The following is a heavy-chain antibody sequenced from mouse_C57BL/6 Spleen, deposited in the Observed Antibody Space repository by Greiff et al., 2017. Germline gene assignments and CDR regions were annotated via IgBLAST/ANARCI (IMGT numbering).Heavy chain of an antibody. CDR1: GYSFTGYY. D-gene: IGHD1-1*02. CDR3: ARYGGRDYYAMDY. Sequence: EVQLQQSGPELVKPGASVKISCKASGYSFTGYYMNWVKQSPEKSLEWIGEINPSTGGTTYNQKFKAKATLTVDKSSSTAYMQLKSLTSEDSAVYYCARYGGRDYYAMDYWGQGTSVTVSS. CDR2: INPSTGGT. J-gene: IGHJ4*01. V-gene: IGHV1-42*01.